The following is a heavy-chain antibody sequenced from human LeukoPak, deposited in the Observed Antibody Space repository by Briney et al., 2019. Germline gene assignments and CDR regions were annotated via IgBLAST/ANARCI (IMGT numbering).Heavy chain of an antibody. D-gene: IGHD2-15*01. J-gene: IGHJ3*02. V-gene: IGHV1-18*01. CDR3: ARALVVVAATFWAFDI. CDR1: GYSFTSNV. Sequence: ASVKVSCKASGYSFTSNVISWVRQAPGQGLEWMGWISAYNGNTNYAQKLQGRVTMTTDTSTSTAYMELRSLRSDDTAVYYCARALVVVAATFWAFDIWGQGTMVTVSS. CDR2: ISAYNGNT.